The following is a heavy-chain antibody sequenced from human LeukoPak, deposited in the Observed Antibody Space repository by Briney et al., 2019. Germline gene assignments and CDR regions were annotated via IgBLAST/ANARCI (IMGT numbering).Heavy chain of an antibody. CDR1: GGSFSGYY. CDR3: ARGYSGILDAFDI. CDR2: INHSGST. Sequence: RSSETLSLTCAFYGGSFSGYYWSWIRQPPGTGLEWIGEINHSGSTNYNPSLKSQVTISVDTSKNQFSLKLSSVTAADTAVYYCARGYSGILDAFDIWGQGTMVTVSS. V-gene: IGHV4-34*01. J-gene: IGHJ3*02. D-gene: IGHD1-26*01.